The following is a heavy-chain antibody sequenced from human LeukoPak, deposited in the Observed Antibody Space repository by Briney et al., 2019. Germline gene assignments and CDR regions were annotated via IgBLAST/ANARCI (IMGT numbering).Heavy chain of an antibody. CDR1: GFTFSTYW. V-gene: IGHV3-7*03. D-gene: IGHD2-2*01. CDR2: IKQDGGEK. CDR3: AREVAVPAAPIDY. Sequence: GGPLRLPCAASGFTFSTYWMSWVRRAPGKGREWVANIKQDGGEKYYVDSVKGRFPISRDNAKNSLYLQMNSLRAEDTAVYYCAREVAVPAAPIDYWGQGTLVTVSS. J-gene: IGHJ4*02.